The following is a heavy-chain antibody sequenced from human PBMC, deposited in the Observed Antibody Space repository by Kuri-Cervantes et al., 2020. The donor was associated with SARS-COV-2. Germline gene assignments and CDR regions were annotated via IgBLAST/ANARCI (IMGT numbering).Heavy chain of an antibody. CDR3: ARILPSRYGKNFDY. CDR2: IYYSGST. V-gene: IGHV4-59*01. D-gene: IGHD2-2*01. CDR1: GGSISSYY. J-gene: IGHJ4*02. Sequence: ESLKISCTVSGGSISSYYWSWIRQPPGKGLEWIGYIYYSGSTNYNHSLKSRVAISVDTSKNQFSLKLSSVTAADTAVYYCARILPSRYGKNFDYWGQGTLVTVSS.